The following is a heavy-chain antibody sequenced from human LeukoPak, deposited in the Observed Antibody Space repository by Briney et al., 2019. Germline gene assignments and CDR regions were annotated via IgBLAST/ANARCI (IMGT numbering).Heavy chain of an antibody. J-gene: IGHJ4*02. V-gene: IGHV4-31*03. CDR2: IHPSGML. Sequence: SQTLSLTCTVSGASFNSDDQYWNWIRQSPGKGLEWIGSIHPSGMLYNNPSLESRVTMSRDTSKNQFSLNLNSVTAADTAVYYCARASGGSCFDYWGQGTLVTVPS. CDR1: GASFNSDDQY. D-gene: IGHD2-15*01. CDR3: ARASGGSCFDY.